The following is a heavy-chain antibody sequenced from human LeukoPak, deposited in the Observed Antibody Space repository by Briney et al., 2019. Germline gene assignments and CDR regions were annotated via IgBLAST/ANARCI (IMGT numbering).Heavy chain of an antibody. CDR3: ARVQYSSSPGFDY. CDR1: GFTFSSYS. D-gene: IGHD6-6*01. Sequence: GGSLRLSCAACGFTFSSYSMNWVRQAPGKGLEWVSSISSSSSYIYYADSVKGRFTISRDNAKNSLNLQMNSLRAEDTAVYYCARVQYSSSPGFDYWGQGTLVTVSS. J-gene: IGHJ4*02. V-gene: IGHV3-21*01. CDR2: ISSSSSYI.